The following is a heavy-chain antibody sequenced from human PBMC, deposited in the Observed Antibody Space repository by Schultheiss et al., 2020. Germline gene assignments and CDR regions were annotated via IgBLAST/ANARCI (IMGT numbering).Heavy chain of an antibody. CDR3: ARETLWFGELSGAFDI. V-gene: IGHV1-2*02. D-gene: IGHD3-10*01. Sequence: ASVKVSCEASGYTFTAYYMHWVRQAPGQGLEWMGWINPNSGGTNYAQKFQGRVTMTRDTSISTAYMELNSLRAEDTAVYYCARETLWFGELSGAFDIWGQGTMVTVSS. J-gene: IGHJ3*02. CDR2: INPNSGGT. CDR1: GYTFTAYY.